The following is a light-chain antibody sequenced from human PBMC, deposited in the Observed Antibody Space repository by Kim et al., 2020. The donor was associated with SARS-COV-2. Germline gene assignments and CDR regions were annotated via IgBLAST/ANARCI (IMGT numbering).Light chain of an antibody. Sequence: ALRQTVRITCQGDSLRSYYATWYQQKPGQAPILLIYGKNNRPSGIPDRFSGSSSGNTASLTITGAQAEDEADYYCNSRDTSDNVVFGGGTQLTVL. V-gene: IGLV3-19*01. CDR1: SLRSYY. CDR2: GKN. CDR3: NSRDTSDNVV. J-gene: IGLJ2*01.